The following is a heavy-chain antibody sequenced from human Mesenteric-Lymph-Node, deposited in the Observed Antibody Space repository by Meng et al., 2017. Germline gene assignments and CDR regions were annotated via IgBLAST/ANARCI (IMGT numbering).Heavy chain of an antibody. D-gene: IGHD3-3*01. Sequence: SVNVSCKVSGGTLINYAMSWVRQAPGQRLEWMGGIIPMSGTTKYADKFQGRVTITADTSTNTAYMEVTSLTFENTAVYFCTAPLRYHGVWSGYPAFDYWGQGTLVTVSS. CDR2: IIPMSGTT. CDR3: TAPLRYHGVWSGYPAFDY. CDR1: GGTLINYA. J-gene: IGHJ4*02. V-gene: IGHV1-69*06.